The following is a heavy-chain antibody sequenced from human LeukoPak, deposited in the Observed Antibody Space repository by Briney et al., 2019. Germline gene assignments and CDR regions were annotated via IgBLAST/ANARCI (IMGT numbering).Heavy chain of an antibody. D-gene: IGHD1-26*01. CDR3: ARDRVGATAGRYYYGMDV. V-gene: IGHV3-48*02. CDR2: ISSSSSSK. J-gene: IGHJ6*02. Sequence: QPGGSLRLSCAASGFTFSSYSMNWVRQAPGKGLEWVSYISSSSSSKYYADSVKSRFTISRDNAENSLYLQMNSLRDEDTAVYYCARDRVGATAGRYYYGMDVWGQGTTVTVSS. CDR1: GFTFSSYS.